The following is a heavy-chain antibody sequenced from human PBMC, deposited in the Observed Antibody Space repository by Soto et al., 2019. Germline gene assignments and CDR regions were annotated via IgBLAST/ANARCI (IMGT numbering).Heavy chain of an antibody. V-gene: IGHV3-53*02. CDR2: LHRGGGT. CDR3: VRGASDYGDRVDY. CDR1: GFSVSDNY. J-gene: IGHJ4*02. Sequence: EVQLVETGGGLIQPGGSLRLACRASGFSVSDNYMSWVRQAPAKGVEWVSILHRGGGTYSADSVRGRFTDSRVNSQNSLYLQVNSLRAEDPAVYYCVRGASDYGDRVDYWGQGTLVTVSS. D-gene: IGHD4-17*01.